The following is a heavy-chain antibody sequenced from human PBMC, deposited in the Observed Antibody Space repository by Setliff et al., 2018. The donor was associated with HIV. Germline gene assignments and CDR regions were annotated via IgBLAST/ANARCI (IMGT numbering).Heavy chain of an antibody. Sequence: ASVKVSCKASGYTFTGYYMHWVRQAPGQGLEWMGWINPNSGGTNYAQKFQGWVTMTRDTSISTAYMELSSLRSEDTAVYYCACGGFGELIYFDYWGQGTLVTVSS. J-gene: IGHJ4*02. CDR1: GYTFTGYY. CDR2: INPNSGGT. CDR3: ACGGFGELIYFDY. V-gene: IGHV1-2*04. D-gene: IGHD3-10*01.